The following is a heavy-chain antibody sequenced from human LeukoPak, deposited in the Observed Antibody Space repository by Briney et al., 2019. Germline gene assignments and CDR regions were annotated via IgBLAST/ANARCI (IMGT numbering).Heavy chain of an antibody. J-gene: IGHJ5*02. Sequence: SETLSLTCTVSGGSVSSSNYYWGWIRQSPGKGLELIGTVYYSGSTYYNPSLKSRVTISVDTSKNQFSLKLSSVTAADTAVYYCARGVLCSGGSCYQAGFDPWGQGTLVTVSS. D-gene: IGHD2-15*01. CDR2: VYYSGST. CDR3: ARGVLCSGGSCYQAGFDP. V-gene: IGHV4-39*07. CDR1: GGSVSSSNYY.